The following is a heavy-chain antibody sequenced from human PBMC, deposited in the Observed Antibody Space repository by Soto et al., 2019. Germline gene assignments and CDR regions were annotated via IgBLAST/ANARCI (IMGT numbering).Heavy chain of an antibody. CDR1: GGSISSSSYY. D-gene: IGHD3-22*01. CDR2: IYYSGST. Sequence: SETLSLTCTVSGGSISSSSYYWGWIRQPPGKGLEWIGSIYYSGSTYYNPSLKSRVTISVDTSKTQFSLKLSSVTAADTAVYYCARHRMGYDSSGYIDYWGQGTLVTVSS. CDR3: ARHRMGYDSSGYIDY. V-gene: IGHV4-39*01. J-gene: IGHJ4*02.